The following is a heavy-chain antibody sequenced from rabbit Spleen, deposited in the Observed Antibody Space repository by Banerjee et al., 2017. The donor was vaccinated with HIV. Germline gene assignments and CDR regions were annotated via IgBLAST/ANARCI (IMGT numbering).Heavy chain of an antibody. CDR3: ARDTGSSFSSYGMDL. Sequence: QSLEESGGDLVKPGASLTLTCTASGFSFSSNSYMCWVRQAPGKGLEWIVCIATGSSSSTYYASWAKGRFTISKTSSTTVTLQMTSLTAADTATYFCARDTGSSFSSYGMDLWGPGTLVTVS. D-gene: IGHD8-1*01. J-gene: IGHJ6*01. CDR1: GFSFSSNSY. CDR2: IATGSSSST. V-gene: IGHV1S40*01.